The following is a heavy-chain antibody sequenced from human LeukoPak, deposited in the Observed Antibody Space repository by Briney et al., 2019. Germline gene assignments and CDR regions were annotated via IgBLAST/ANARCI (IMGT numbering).Heavy chain of an antibody. J-gene: IGHJ4*02. CDR3: AKGSYYDSSGSFYFDY. CDR2: IWYDGSNK. V-gene: IGHV3-33*06. D-gene: IGHD3-22*01. Sequence: GRSLRLSCAASGFTFSSYGMHWVRQAPGKGLEWVAVIWYDGSNKYYADSVKGRFTISRDNSRNTLYVQVNSLGTEDTAAYYCAKGSYYDSSGSFYFDYWGQGTLVTVSS. CDR1: GFTFSSYG.